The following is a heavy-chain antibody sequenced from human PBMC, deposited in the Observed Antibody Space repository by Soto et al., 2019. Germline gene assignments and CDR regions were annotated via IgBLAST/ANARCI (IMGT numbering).Heavy chain of an antibody. J-gene: IGHJ5*02. CDR1: GHLFNNHW. V-gene: IGHV5-51*01. CDR2: IFTRDSET. CDR3: ARGYFDSGHGYDL. Sequence: GESLKISCKGPGHLFNNHWIGWVRQTPGKGLEWMGLIFTRDSETKTSPSFQGHVSFSVDNSINTVYLQWTSLKTTDTGIYFCARGYFDSGHGYDLWGQRNLVTVCS. D-gene: IGHD3-10*01.